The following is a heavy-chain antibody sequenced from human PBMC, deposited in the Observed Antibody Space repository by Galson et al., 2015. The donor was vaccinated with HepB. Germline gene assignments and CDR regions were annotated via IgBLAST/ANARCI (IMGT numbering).Heavy chain of an antibody. CDR3: ARRNSGASGYCSSTSCYKRSTRGYYYYGMDV. Sequence: SVKVSCKASGGTFSSYAISWVRQAPGQGLEWMGGIVPIFGTANYAQKFQGRVTITADESTSTAYMELSSLRSEDTAVYYCARRNSGASGYCSSTSCYKRSTRGYYYYGMDVWGQGTTVTVSS. J-gene: IGHJ6*02. CDR1: GGTFSSYA. CDR2: IVPIFGTA. D-gene: IGHD2-2*02. V-gene: IGHV1-69*13.